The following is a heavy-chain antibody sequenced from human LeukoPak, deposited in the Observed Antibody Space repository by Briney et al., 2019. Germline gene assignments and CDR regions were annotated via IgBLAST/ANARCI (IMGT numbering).Heavy chain of an antibody. Sequence: GGSLRLSCAASGFTFSSYWMSWVRQAPGKGLEWVANIKQDGSEKYYVDSVEGRFTISRDNAKNSLYLQMNSLRAEDTAVYYCARVIAVVIGDAFDIWGQGTMLTVSS. CDR3: ARVIAVVIGDAFDI. J-gene: IGHJ3*02. CDR2: IKQDGSEK. CDR1: GFTFSSYW. D-gene: IGHD3-22*01. V-gene: IGHV3-7*01.